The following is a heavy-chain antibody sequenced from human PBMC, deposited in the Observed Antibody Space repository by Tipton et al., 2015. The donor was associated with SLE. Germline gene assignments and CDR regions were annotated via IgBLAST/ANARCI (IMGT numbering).Heavy chain of an antibody. J-gene: IGHJ4*02. CDR2: VSGSGGST. V-gene: IGHV3-23*01. Sequence: SLRLSCAASGFTFSSYTMSWVRQAPGKGLEWVSAVSGSGGSTFYADSVKGRFTISRDNSKNTLYLQMNSLRAEDTAVYYCAKTSNFDYWGQGTLVTVSS. CDR3: AKTSNFDY. D-gene: IGHD6-6*01. CDR1: GFTFSSYT.